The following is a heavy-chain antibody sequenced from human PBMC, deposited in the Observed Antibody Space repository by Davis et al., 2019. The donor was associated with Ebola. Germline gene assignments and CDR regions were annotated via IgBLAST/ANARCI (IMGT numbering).Heavy chain of an antibody. CDR1: GRSFSGYY. V-gene: IGHV4-34*01. CDR3: AREGESKATVVAPVHAFDI. Sequence: SETLSLTCAVYGRSFSGYYWSWIRQPPGKGLEWIGEINHSGGTNYNPSLKSRVTISVDTSKNQFSLKLSSVTAADTAVYYCAREGESKATVVAPVHAFDIWGQGTMVTVSS. D-gene: IGHD4-23*01. J-gene: IGHJ3*02. CDR2: INHSGGT.